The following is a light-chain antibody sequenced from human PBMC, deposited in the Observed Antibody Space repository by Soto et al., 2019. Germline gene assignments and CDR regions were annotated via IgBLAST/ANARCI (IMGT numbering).Light chain of an antibody. CDR3: QKYNSAPPNT. J-gene: IGKJ3*01. V-gene: IGKV1-27*01. CDR2: AAS. Sequence: DIQMTQSPSSLSASVGDRVTITCRASQGISNYLAWYQQKPGKVPKLLIYAASTLQSGVPSRFSGSGSGTDFTLTISSLQPEDVANYYCQKYNSAPPNTFGPGTKVDIK. CDR1: QGISNY.